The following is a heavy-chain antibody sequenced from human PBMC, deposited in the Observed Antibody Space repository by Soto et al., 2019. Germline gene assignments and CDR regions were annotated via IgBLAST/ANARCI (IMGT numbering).Heavy chain of an antibody. V-gene: IGHV3-48*01. J-gene: IGHJ4*02. CDR2: ISSGSRAI. D-gene: IGHD1-20*01. Sequence: GGSLRLSCAASGFTFTSHSMNWVRQAPGKGLEWVSYISSGSRAIYYADSAKGRFTISRDNAKNSLYLQMNSLRAEDTAVYYCARDNSYACDYWGRGTLVTVSS. CDR3: ARDNSYACDY. CDR1: GFTFTSHS.